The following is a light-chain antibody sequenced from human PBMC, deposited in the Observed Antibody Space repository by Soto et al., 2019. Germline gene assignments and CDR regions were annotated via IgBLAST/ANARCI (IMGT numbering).Light chain of an antibody. CDR3: QQYDSYPWT. Sequence: DIQMTQCPSTLSASVGDRVTITCRASQRMSGFLAWYQQKPGKAPQLLISDASSLESGVPSRFSGSGSGTEFTLTISSLQPDDFATYYCQQYDSYPWTFGQGTKVDIK. J-gene: IGKJ1*01. CDR1: QRMSGF. CDR2: DAS. V-gene: IGKV1-5*01.